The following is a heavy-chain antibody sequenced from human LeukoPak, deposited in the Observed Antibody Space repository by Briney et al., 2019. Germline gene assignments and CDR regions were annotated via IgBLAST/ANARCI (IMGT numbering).Heavy chain of an antibody. V-gene: IGHV1-24*01. CDR2: FDPEDGET. D-gene: IGHD2-2*01. Sequence: ASVKVSCKVSGYTLTELSMHWVRQAPGKGLEWMGGFDPEDGETIYAQKFQGRVTMTEDTSTDTAYMELSSLRSEDTAVYYCATDSTCSSTSCPSYYYHYMDVWGKGTTVTVSS. CDR3: ATDSTCSSTSCPSYYYHYMDV. J-gene: IGHJ6*03. CDR1: GYTLTELS.